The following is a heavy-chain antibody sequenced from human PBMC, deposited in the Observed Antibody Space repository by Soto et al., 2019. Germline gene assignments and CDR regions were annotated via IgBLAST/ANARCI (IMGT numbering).Heavy chain of an antibody. D-gene: IGHD3-10*01. CDR2: IYYSGST. V-gene: IGHV4-59*11. CDR1: GGSISSHH. CDR3: ATTFGRGAFDI. J-gene: IGHJ3*02. Sequence: QVQLQESGPGLVKPSETLSLTCTVSGGSISSHHWNWIRQPPGKGLEWIGHIYYSGSTNYNPSLKSRVPISLDMSKNQFSLKLSSVTAADTAVYYCATTFGRGAFDIWGQGTMVTVSS.